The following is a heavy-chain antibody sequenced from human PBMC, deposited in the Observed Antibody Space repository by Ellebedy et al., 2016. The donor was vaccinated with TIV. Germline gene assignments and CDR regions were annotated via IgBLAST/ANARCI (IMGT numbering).Heavy chain of an antibody. CDR1: GFTFRNFA. D-gene: IGHD3-22*01. CDR2: ISSSGVSS. V-gene: IGHV3-23*01. Sequence: GESLKISCAASGFTFRNFAMTWVRQAPGKGLEWVSSISSSGVSSDYVDSVRGRVTISSDNSKSTLYLQMYSRRADDSAEYYCAKLDSSGYYYGRLDYWGQGTLVTVSS. CDR3: AKLDSSGYYYGRLDY. J-gene: IGHJ4*02.